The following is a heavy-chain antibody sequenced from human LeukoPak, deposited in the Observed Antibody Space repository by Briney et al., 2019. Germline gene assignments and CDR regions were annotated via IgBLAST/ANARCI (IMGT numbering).Heavy chain of an antibody. CDR1: GGSISSNSYY. J-gene: IGHJ4*02. V-gene: IGHV4-39*07. Sequence: SETLSLTCTVSGGSISSNSYYWGWIRQPPGKGLEWIGSIYYSGSTYYNPSLKSRVTISVDTSKNQFSLKLSSVTAADTAVYYCARGLVGATNYFDYWGQGTLVTVSS. D-gene: IGHD1-26*01. CDR2: IYYSGST. CDR3: ARGLVGATNYFDY.